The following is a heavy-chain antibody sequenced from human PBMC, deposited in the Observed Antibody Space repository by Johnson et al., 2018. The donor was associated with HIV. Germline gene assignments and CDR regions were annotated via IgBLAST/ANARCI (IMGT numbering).Heavy chain of an antibody. CDR3: ARAGGSGDAFDI. CDR1: EFTFNNYG. Sequence: QVQLVESGGGVVQPGGSLRLSCAASEFTFNNYGMHWVRQAPGQGLEWVAFIRYDGSNKYYADSVKGRFTISRDNSKNTLYLQMNSLRAEDTAVYYCARAGGSGDAFDIWGQGTMVTVSS. J-gene: IGHJ3*02. D-gene: IGHD3-10*01. V-gene: IGHV3-30*02. CDR2: IRYDGSNK.